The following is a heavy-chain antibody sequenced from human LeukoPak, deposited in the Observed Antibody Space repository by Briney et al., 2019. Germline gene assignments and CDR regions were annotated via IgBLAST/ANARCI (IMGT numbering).Heavy chain of an antibody. V-gene: IGHV3-23*01. CDR2: ISISGGST. Sequence: GGSLRLSCAASEFTFTRDHMHWVRQAPGKGLEWVSAISISGGSTYYADSVKGRFTISRDNSKNTLYLQMNSLRPEDTAVYYCANEIRPNDHWGQGTLVTVSS. J-gene: IGHJ4*02. CDR1: EFTFTRDH. D-gene: IGHD4-17*01. CDR3: ANEIRPNDH.